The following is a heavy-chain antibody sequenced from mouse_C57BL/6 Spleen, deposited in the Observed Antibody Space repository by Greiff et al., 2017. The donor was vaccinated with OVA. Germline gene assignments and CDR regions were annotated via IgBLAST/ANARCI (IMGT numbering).Heavy chain of an antibody. D-gene: IGHD2-4*01. CDR3: ARYDYDEGAMDY. V-gene: IGHV1-26*01. CDR1: GYTFTDYY. Sequence: EVQLQQSGPELVKPGASVKISCKASGYTFTDYYMNWVKQSHGKSLEWIGDINPNNGGTSYNQKFKGKATLTVDKSSSTAYMELRSLTSEDSAVDYCARYDYDEGAMDYWGQGTSVTVSS. J-gene: IGHJ4*01. CDR2: INPNNGGT.